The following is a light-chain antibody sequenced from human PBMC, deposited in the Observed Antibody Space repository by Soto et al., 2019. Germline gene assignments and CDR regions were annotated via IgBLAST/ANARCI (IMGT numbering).Light chain of an antibody. CDR1: QSVSSSH. J-gene: IGKJ1*01. Sequence: EIVLTQSPGTLSLSPGESATLSCRASQSVSSSHLAWYQQKPGQAPRLLIYGASNRATAIPDRFSGSGSGTDFILTISRLEPEDFAVYYCQEYGTSRAFGRGTKVEIK. CDR2: GAS. CDR3: QEYGTSRA. V-gene: IGKV3-20*01.